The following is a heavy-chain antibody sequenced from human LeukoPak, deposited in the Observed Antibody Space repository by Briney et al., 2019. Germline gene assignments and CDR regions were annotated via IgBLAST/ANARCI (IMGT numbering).Heavy chain of an antibody. J-gene: IGHJ6*03. CDR2: IWYDGSNK. Sequence: GGSLRLSCAASGFTSSSYGMHWVRQAPGKGLEWVAVIWYDGSNKYYADSVKGRFTISRDNSKNTLYLQMNSLRAEDTAVYYCAKSGADDFWSGYPFYYYYYYMDVWGKGTTVTVSS. CDR1: GFTSSSYG. V-gene: IGHV3-33*06. CDR3: AKSGADDFWSGYPFYYYYYYMDV. D-gene: IGHD3-3*01.